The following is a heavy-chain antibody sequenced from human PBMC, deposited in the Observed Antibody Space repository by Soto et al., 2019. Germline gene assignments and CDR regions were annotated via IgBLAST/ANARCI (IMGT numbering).Heavy chain of an antibody. CDR2: ISYDGSNK. CDR3: AKAGGYGDYPWYFDL. J-gene: IGHJ2*01. CDR1: GFTFSSYG. Sequence: QVQLVESGGGVVQPGRSLRLSCVASGFTFSSYGMHWVRQAPGKGLEWVAVISYDGSNKYYADSGKGRFTISRDNSKNTLYLQMNRLRAEDTAVYYCAKAGGYGDYPWYFDLWGRGTLVTVSS. V-gene: IGHV3-30*18. D-gene: IGHD4-17*01.